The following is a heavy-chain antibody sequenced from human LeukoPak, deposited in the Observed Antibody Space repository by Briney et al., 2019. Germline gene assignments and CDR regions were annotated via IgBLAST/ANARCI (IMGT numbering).Heavy chain of an antibody. V-gene: IGHV3-15*01. D-gene: IGHD3-22*01. CDR2: IRSNSDGGTI. CDR3: ATDFYDST. J-gene: IGHJ5*02. CDR1: GFTFSSYA. Sequence: GGSLRLSCAASGFTFSSYAMSWVRQAPGMGLEWVGRIRSNSDGGTIDYAAPVKGRFTLSRDDSKTTLYLQMNSLQTEDTAVYYCATDFYDSTWGQGTLVTVSS.